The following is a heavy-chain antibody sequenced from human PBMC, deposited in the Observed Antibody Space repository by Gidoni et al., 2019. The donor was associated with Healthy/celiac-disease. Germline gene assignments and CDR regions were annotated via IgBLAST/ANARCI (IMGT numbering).Heavy chain of an antibody. CDR3: AREVRYSGSYFGYFQH. J-gene: IGHJ1*01. CDR2: IYSGGST. V-gene: IGHV3-53*04. Sequence: EVQLVESGGGLVQPGGSLRLSCAASGFTVSSNYMSWVRQAPGKGLEWVSVIYSGGSTYYADSVKGRFTISRHNSKNTLYLQMNSLRAEDTAVYYCAREVRYSGSYFGYFQHWGQGTLVTVSS. D-gene: IGHD1-26*01. CDR1: GFTVSSNY.